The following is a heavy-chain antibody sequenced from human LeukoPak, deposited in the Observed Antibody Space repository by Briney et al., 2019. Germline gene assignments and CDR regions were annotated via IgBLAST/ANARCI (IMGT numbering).Heavy chain of an antibody. J-gene: IGHJ4*02. Sequence: SETLPHICTVSGVSISSRIYYWVWIRQPPGKGLEWIGSIYYSGSTYHNPSLKSRVTISVDTSKNQFSLKLSSVTAADTAVYYCASWGSNGYYSPFDYWGQGTLVTVSS. CDR3: ASWGSNGYYSPFDY. CDR2: IYYSGST. V-gene: IGHV4-39*01. CDR1: GVSISSRIYY. D-gene: IGHD3-22*01.